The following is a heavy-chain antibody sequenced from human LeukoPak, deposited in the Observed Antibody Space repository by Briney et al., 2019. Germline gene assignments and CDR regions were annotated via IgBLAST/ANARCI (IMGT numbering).Heavy chain of an antibody. D-gene: IGHD6-19*01. Sequence: PGGSLRLSCAASGFTFSSYAMSWVRQAPGKGLEWVSSISSSSSYIYYADSVKGRFTISRDNAKNSLYLQMNSLRAEDTAVYYCAREYSSGYLPMDYWGQGTLVTVSS. CDR3: AREYSSGYLPMDY. CDR2: ISSSSSYI. CDR1: GFTFSSYA. V-gene: IGHV3-21*01. J-gene: IGHJ4*02.